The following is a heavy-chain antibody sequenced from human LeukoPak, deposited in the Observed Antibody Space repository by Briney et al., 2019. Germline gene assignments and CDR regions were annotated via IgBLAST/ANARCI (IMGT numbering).Heavy chain of an antibody. CDR1: GFTFSNAW. J-gene: IGHJ3*02. CDR2: IKSKTDGGTT. CDR3: TTGEPSFWSGRGAFDI. Sequence: GSLRLSCAASGFTFSNAWMSWVRQAPGKGLEWVGRIKSKTDGGTTDYAAPVKGRFTISRDDSKNTLYLQMNSLKTEDTAVYYCTTGEPSFWSGRGAFDIWGQGTMVTVSS. D-gene: IGHD3-3*01. V-gene: IGHV3-15*01.